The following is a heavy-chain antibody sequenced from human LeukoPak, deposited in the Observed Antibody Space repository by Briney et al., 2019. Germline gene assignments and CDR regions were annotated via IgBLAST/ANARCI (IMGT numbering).Heavy chain of an antibody. D-gene: IGHD3-3*01. CDR1: GGSISSYY. J-gene: IGHJ4*02. V-gene: IGHV4-59*12. CDR2: IYYSGST. CDR3: ARGLRFLESERFDY. Sequence: SETLSLTCTVSGGSISSYYWSWIRQPPGKGLEWIGYIYYSGSTNYNPSLKSRVTISVDTSKNQFSLRLSSVTAADTAVYYCARGLRFLESERFDYWGQGTLVTVSS.